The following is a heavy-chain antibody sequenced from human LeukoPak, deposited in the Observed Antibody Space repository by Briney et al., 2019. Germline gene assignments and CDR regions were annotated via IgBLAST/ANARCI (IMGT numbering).Heavy chain of an antibody. CDR3: ARGGYGDYRHDY. Sequence: PGGSLRLSCTASGFTFSSYNMNWGRQAPGKGLEWVSLISSSSTYISYADSVKGRCTISRDNAKNSLYLQMNSLTAEDTAIYYCARGGYGDYRHDYWGQGTLVTVSS. V-gene: IGHV3-21*01. CDR1: GFTFSSYN. D-gene: IGHD4-17*01. J-gene: IGHJ4*02. CDR2: ISSSSTYI.